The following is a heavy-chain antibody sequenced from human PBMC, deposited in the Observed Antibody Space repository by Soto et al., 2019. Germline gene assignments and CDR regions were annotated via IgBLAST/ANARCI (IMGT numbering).Heavy chain of an antibody. J-gene: IGHJ4*02. Sequence: QVQLQESGPGLVKPSETLSLTCTVSGGSISTYYWTWIRQPPGEGLEWIGYIYYSGSTNYNPSLKSRVTISGDTSKNHFYLKLNSVTAADTAVYYCASRIAVRPNYSFDYWGQGALVTVSS. CDR3: ASRIAVRPNYSFDY. D-gene: IGHD6-6*01. CDR1: GGSISTYY. V-gene: IGHV4-59*08. CDR2: IYYSGST.